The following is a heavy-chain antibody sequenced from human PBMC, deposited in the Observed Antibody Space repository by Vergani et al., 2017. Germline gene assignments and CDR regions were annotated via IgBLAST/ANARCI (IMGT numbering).Heavy chain of an antibody. J-gene: IGHJ4*02. CDR2: IYYSGST. Sequence: QVQLQESGPGLVKPSETLSLTCTVSGGSISSYYWSWIRQPPGKGLEWIGYIYYSGSTNYNPSLKSRVTISVDTSKNQFSLKLSSVTAADTAVYYCARDYGDEYWGQGTLVTVSS. D-gene: IGHD4-17*01. V-gene: IGHV4-59*12. CDR1: GGSISSYY. CDR3: ARDYGDEY.